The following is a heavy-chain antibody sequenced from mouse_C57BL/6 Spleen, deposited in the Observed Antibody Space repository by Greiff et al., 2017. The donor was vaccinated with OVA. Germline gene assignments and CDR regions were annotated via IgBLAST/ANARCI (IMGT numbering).Heavy chain of an antibody. CDR1: GYAFSSYW. CDR2: IYPGDGDT. J-gene: IGHJ1*03. D-gene: IGHD2-4*01. V-gene: IGHV1-80*01. Sequence: QVQLKQSGAELVKPGASVKISCKASGYAFSSYWMNWVKQRPGKGLEWIGQIYPGDGDTNYNGKFKGKATLTADKSSSTAYMQLSSLTSEDSAVYFCARGDYDYDEGYFDVWGTGTTVTVSS. CDR3: ARGDYDYDEGYFDV.